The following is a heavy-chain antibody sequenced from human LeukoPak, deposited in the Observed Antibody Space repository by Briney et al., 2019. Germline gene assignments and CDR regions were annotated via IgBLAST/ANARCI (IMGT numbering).Heavy chain of an antibody. CDR2: IIPIFGTA. Sequence: SVKVSCKASGGTFSSYAISWVRQAPGQGLEWMGGIIPIFGTANYAQKFQGRVTITADESTSTAHMELSSLRSEDTAVYYCARAFPTTVTTPYYYYGMDVWGQGTTVTVSS. CDR3: ARAFPTTVTTPYYYYGMDV. CDR1: GGTFSSYA. V-gene: IGHV1-69*13. J-gene: IGHJ6*02. D-gene: IGHD4-17*01.